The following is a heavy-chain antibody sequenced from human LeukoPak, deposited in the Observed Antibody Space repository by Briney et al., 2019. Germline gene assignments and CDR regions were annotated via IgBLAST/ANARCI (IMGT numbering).Heavy chain of an antibody. J-gene: IGHJ5*02. D-gene: IGHD6-13*01. Sequence: ASEKVSCKASGYTFTSYGISWVRQAPGQGLEWMGWISAYNGNTNYAQKLQGRVTMTTDTSTSTAYMELRSLRSDDTAVYYCARAWYSSSWYRWFDPWGQGTLVTVSS. V-gene: IGHV1-18*01. CDR2: ISAYNGNT. CDR1: GYTFTSYG. CDR3: ARAWYSSSWYRWFDP.